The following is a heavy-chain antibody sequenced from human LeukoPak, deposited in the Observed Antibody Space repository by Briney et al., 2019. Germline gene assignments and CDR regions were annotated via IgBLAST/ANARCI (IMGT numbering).Heavy chain of an antibody. CDR2: INHSGST. CDR1: GGSFTNYY. J-gene: IGHJ5*02. D-gene: IGHD6-19*01. Sequence: SETLSLTCAVYGGSFTNYYWSWIRQPPGKGLEWIGEINHSGSTKYNPSLKSRVTISVDTSKNQFSLKLSSVTAADTAVHYCACCIAVAGTAAWFDPWGQGTLVTVSS. CDR3: ACCIAVAGTAAWFDP. V-gene: IGHV4-34*01.